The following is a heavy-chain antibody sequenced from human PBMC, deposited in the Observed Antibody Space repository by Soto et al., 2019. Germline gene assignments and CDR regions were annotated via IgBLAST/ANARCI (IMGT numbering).Heavy chain of an antibody. D-gene: IGHD2-15*01. V-gene: IGHV4-30-4*01. CDR1: GDSISSVDYF. CDR2: IYKSATT. J-gene: IGHJ5*01. CDR3: ARGRYCLTGRCFPNWFDS. Sequence: SETLSLTCSVSGDSISSVDYFWAWIRQPPGQALEYIGYIYKSATTYYNPSFESRVAISLDTSKSQFSLNVTSVTAADTTVYFCARGRYCLTGRCFPNWFDSWGQGTLVTVSS.